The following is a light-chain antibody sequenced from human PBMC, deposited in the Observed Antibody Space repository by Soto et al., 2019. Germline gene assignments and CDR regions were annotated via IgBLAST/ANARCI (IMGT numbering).Light chain of an antibody. J-gene: IGKJ2*01. CDR1: QGIGFW. CDR2: QAS. Sequence: DLPMTQSPSPLSASVGARVTIACRACQGIGFWLAWSQQKPGKAPKRLIYQASSVKSEVPSRFSGSGFGTDFTLTISSLQPDDFATYYGQQYDRDVTVGQGTKLEIK. CDR3: QQYDRDVT. V-gene: IGKV1-5*03.